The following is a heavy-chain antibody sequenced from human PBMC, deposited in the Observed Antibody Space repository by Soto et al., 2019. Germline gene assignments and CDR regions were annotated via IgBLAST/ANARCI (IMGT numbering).Heavy chain of an antibody. CDR3: ARDIQLWDIGAFDY. V-gene: IGHV1-18*01. CDR1: GYTFTSYG. Sequence: QVQLVQSGAEVKKPGASVKVSCKASGYTFTSYGISWVRQAPGQGLEWMGWISAYNGNTNYAQKLQGRVTMTTDTYTSTAYMERRSLRSDDAAVYYCARDIQLWDIGAFDYWGQGTLVTVSS. J-gene: IGHJ4*02. CDR2: ISAYNGNT. D-gene: IGHD5-18*01.